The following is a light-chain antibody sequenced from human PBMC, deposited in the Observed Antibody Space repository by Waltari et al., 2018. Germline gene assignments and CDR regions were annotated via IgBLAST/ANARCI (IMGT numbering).Light chain of an antibody. Sequence: EIVLTQSPGTLSLSPGERASLSFRASQSVDGSYLAWYQQKPGQAPRLLIYGASSRATGIPDRFSGSGSGTDFTLTMSRLEPEDFAVYYCQQYGRSPLTFGGGTKVEMK. CDR3: QQYGRSPLT. V-gene: IGKV3-20*01. CDR1: QSVDGSY. CDR2: GAS. J-gene: IGKJ4*01.